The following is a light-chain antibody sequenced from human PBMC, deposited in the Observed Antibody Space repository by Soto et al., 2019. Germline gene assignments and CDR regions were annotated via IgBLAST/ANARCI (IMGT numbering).Light chain of an antibody. Sequence: QSVLTQPPSASGTPGQRVAISCSGSSSNIGSHTVNWYQQLPGTAPKLLIYGNDQRPSGVPDRFSGSKSGTSASLAISGLQSEDEVDYYCAAWDDSLNGPVFGGGTQLPVL. J-gene: IGLJ3*02. CDR1: SSNIGSHT. V-gene: IGLV1-44*01. CDR3: AAWDDSLNGPV. CDR2: GND.